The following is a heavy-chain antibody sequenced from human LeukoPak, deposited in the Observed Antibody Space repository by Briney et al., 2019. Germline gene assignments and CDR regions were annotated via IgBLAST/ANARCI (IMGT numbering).Heavy chain of an antibody. CDR3: ARAGDSSGYSDY. V-gene: IGHV4-34*01. Sequence: KSSETLSLTCAVYGGSFSGYYWSWIRRPPGKGLEWIGEINHRGSTNYNPSLKSRVTISVDTSKNQFSLKLSSVTAADTAVYYCARAGDSSGYSDYWGQGTLVTVSS. J-gene: IGHJ4*02. D-gene: IGHD3-22*01. CDR1: GGSFSGYY. CDR2: INHRGST.